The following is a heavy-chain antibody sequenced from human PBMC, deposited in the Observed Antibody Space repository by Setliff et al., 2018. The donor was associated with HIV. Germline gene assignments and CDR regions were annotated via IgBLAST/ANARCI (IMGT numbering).Heavy chain of an antibody. Sequence: PSETLSLTCAVSGDSITSRNYHWDWVRQPPGKGLEWIGSLFYTGSTSCNPSLKSRVTISGDTSKNQFFLNLKSVTAADTAVYYCARVTIPWGFNYYYMDVWGKGTTVTVSS. D-gene: IGHD3-10*01. J-gene: IGHJ6*03. CDR3: ARVTIPWGFNYYYMDV. CDR2: LFYTGST. CDR1: GDSITSRNYH. V-gene: IGHV4-39*07.